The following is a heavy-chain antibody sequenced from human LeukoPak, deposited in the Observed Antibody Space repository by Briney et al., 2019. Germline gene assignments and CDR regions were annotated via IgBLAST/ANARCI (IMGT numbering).Heavy chain of an antibody. CDR1: GYTFTSYG. Sequence: GSSVKVSCKASGYTFTSYGISWVRQAPGQGLEWMGWISAYNGNTNYAQKLQGRVTMTTDTSTSTAYMELRSLRSDDTAVYYCARGAYSSSWSPLDYWGQGTLVTVSS. D-gene: IGHD6-13*01. CDR2: ISAYNGNT. CDR3: ARGAYSSSWSPLDY. J-gene: IGHJ4*02. V-gene: IGHV1-18*01.